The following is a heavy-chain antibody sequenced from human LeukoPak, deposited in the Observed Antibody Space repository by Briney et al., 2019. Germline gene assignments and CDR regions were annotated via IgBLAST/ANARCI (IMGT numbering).Heavy chain of an antibody. CDR2: IKGDGSDK. CDR3: ATEHWGPNS. J-gene: IGHJ4*02. D-gene: IGHD3-16*01. V-gene: IGHV3-7*01. CDR1: GFTLSSYA. Sequence: GGSLRLSCAASGFTLSSYAMTWVRQAPGKGLEWLANIKGDGSDKNYVDSVKGRFTISRDNAKNSLFLQMSSLRGEDTALYYCATEHWGPNSWGQGTLVTVSS.